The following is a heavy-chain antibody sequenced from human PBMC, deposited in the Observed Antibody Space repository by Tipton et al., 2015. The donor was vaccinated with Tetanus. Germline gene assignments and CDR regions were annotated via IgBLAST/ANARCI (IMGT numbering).Heavy chain of an antibody. J-gene: IGHJ6*02. CDR3: ARDRGDYIYYGMDV. D-gene: IGHD3-22*01. CDR2: IDPNSGGT. CDR1: GYTFTGYY. Sequence: QVQLVQSGAEMKKPGASVKVSCKASGYTFTGYYIYWVRQAPGQGLEWTGWIDPNSGGTVYAQKFQGRVTMTRDTSISTAYMELRSLRSDDTAVYYCARDRGDYIYYGMDVWGPGTTVTVS. V-gene: IGHV1-2*02.